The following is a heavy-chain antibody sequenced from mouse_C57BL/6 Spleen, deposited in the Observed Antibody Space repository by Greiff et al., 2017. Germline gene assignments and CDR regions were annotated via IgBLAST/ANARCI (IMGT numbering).Heavy chain of an antibody. V-gene: IGHV1-59*01. CDR3: ARSGITYHFYFDY. J-gene: IGHJ2*01. D-gene: IGHD1-1*01. CDR2: IDPSDSYT. Sequence: QVQLQQPGAELVRPGTSVKLSCKASGYTFTSYWMHWVKQRPGQGLEWIGVIDPSDSYTNYNQKFKGKATLTVDTSSSTAYMQLSSLTSEDSAVYYCARSGITYHFYFDYWGQGTTLTVSS. CDR1: GYTFTSYW.